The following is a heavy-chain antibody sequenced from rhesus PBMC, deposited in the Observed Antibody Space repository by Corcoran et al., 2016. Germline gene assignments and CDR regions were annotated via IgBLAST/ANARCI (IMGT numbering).Heavy chain of an antibody. CDR3: ARYSSGSWTFDY. J-gene: IGHJ4*01. CDR2: IYGSSTST. Sequence: QVQLQESGPGVVKPSETLSLTCAVSGGSISDSYRWSWIRQPPGKGLEWIGYIYGSSTSTNYNPSLKSRVTISKDTSKNQFSLKLSSVTAADTAVYYCARYSSGSWTFDYWGQGVLVTVSS. D-gene: IGHD6-25*01. V-gene: IGHV4S10*01. CDR1: GGSISDSYR.